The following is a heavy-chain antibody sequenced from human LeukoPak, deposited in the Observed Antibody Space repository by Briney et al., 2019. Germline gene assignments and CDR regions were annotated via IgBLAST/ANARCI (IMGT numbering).Heavy chain of an antibody. CDR3: ARELPPVVSYYFDY. D-gene: IGHD3-22*01. CDR2: IWYDGSNK. CDR1: GFTLSSFG. V-gene: IGHV3-33*01. Sequence: GGSLLISCAASGFTLSSFGMHWVRQAPGKGLEWVAVIWYDGSNKYYADSVKGRFTISRDNSKNTLYLQMNSLRAEDTAVYYCARELPPVVSYYFDYWGEGTRDPVSS. J-gene: IGHJ4*02.